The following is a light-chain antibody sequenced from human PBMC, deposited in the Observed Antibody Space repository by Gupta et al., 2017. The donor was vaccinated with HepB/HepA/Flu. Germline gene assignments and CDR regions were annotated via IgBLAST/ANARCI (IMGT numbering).Light chain of an antibody. CDR2: SNS. CDR1: SHSIGAGQD. Sequence: QSVLTQPPSVSGAPGQRVTISCTGSSHSIGAGQDVHWYQQLPGTAPKLLIYSNSNRPSGVPDRFSGSKSGTSASLASTRLQAEDEADYYCQSYDSSLSGSVFGGGTKLTVL. J-gene: IGLJ3*02. V-gene: IGLV1-40*01. CDR3: QSYDSSLSGSV.